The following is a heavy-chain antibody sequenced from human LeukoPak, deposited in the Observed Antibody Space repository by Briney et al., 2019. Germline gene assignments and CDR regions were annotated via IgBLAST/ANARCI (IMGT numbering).Heavy chain of an antibody. V-gene: IGHV1-69*05. D-gene: IGHD6-19*01. CDR2: IIPIFGTA. Sequence: ASVKVSCTASGGTFSSYAISWVRQAPGQGLEWMGGIIPIFGTANYAQKFQERVTITRDMSTSTAYMELSSLRSEDTAVYYCAAAMSQIAVAGTGADYWGQGTLVTDSS. CDR1: GGTFSSYA. CDR3: AAAMSQIAVAGTGADY. J-gene: IGHJ4*02.